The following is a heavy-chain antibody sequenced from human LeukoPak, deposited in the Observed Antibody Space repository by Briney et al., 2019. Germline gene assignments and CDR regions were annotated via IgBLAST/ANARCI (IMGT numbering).Heavy chain of an antibody. CDR3: ARDLTPGAPDYFDY. V-gene: IGHV3-30*04. CDR1: GFTFGSYA. CDR2: IAHDETNR. D-gene: IGHD2-2*01. J-gene: IGHJ4*02. Sequence: PGWSQTLSCAASGFTFGSYAMHWVRQPPGKGLEWVAVIAHDETNRFYADSVKGRFTISRDNSMNTLYLRMDSLRSEDTAVYFCARDLTPGAPDYFDYWGQGTLVTVSS.